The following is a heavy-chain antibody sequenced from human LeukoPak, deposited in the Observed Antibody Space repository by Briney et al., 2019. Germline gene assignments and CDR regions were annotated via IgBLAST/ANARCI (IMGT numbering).Heavy chain of an antibody. CDR2: IWYDGSNK. Sequence: GGSLRLSCAASGFTFTSYGLNWVRQAPGKGLEWVAGIWYDGSNKYYADSVKGRFVISRDQSKNTLFLKMNSLRAEDTAVYYCARLGTKCSIDYWGQGTLVTVSS. V-gene: IGHV3-33*01. D-gene: IGHD3-10*02. CDR3: ARLGTKCSIDY. J-gene: IGHJ4*02. CDR1: GFTFTSYG.